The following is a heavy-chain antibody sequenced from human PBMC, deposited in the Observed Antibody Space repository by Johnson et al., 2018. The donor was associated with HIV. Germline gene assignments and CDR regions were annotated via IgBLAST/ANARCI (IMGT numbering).Heavy chain of an antibody. CDR3: ARGRYAFDI. CDR1: GFIFSDYY. V-gene: IGHV3-11*04. CDR2: ISTSGSTI. Sequence: QMQLVESGGGLVRPGGSLRLSCAASGFIFSDYYMSWIRQAPGRGLDWVSYISTSGSTINYADSVKGRFTISRDNAKKSLYLQMNSLRAEDTAVYYCARGRYAFDIWCQGTMVTVSS. D-gene: IGHD3-10*01. J-gene: IGHJ3*02.